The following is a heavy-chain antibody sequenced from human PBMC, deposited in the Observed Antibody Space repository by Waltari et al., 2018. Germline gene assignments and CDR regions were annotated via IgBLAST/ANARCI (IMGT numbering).Heavy chain of an antibody. CDR3: ARGPPRSGYDFSY. J-gene: IGHJ4*02. CDR1: GGSFSGYY. CDR2: INHSGST. V-gene: IGHV4-34*01. D-gene: IGHD5-12*01. Sequence: QVQLQQWGAGLWTPSETLSLTCAFSGGSFSGYYWSLNRQPPGKGLEWIGEINHSGSTNYNPSLKSRVTISVDTSKNQFSLKLSSVTAADTAVYYCARGPPRSGYDFSYWGQGTLVTVSS.